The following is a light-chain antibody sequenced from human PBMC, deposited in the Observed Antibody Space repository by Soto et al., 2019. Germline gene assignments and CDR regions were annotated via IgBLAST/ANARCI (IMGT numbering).Light chain of an antibody. Sequence: QTVVTQEPSVSVSPGGTITLTCGLTSGSVSTTYYPSWYQQTPGQAPRTLIYSTNTRSSGVPDRFSGSIRGNKAALTITGAQADDESNYYWVLYMGSGIWVFGGGTKLTVL. CDR1: SGSVSTTYY. CDR2: STN. J-gene: IGLJ3*02. CDR3: VLYMGSGIWV. V-gene: IGLV8-61*01.